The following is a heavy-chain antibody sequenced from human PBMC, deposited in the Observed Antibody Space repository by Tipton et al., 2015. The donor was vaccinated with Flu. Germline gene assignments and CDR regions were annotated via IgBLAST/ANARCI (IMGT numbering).Heavy chain of an antibody. CDR2: IYSGGST. Sequence: SLRLSCAGSGFIVSNNHMSWVRQAPGKGLEWVSVIYSGGSTYYADSVKGRFTISRDNSKNTLYLHMNRLRAEDTAVYYCTRHSSGWRNGCVEYWGRGTLVTVSS. D-gene: IGHD6-19*01. J-gene: IGHJ4*02. V-gene: IGHV3-53*01. CDR3: TRHSSGWRNGCVEY. CDR1: GFIVSNNH.